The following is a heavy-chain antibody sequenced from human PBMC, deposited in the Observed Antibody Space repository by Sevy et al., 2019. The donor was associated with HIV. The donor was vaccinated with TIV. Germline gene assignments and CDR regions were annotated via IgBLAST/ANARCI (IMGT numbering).Heavy chain of an antibody. CDR2: ISAYNGNT. D-gene: IGHD3-3*01. Sequence: ASVKVSCKASGYTFISYSISWVRQAPGQGLEWMGWISAYNGNTIYAQKLQGRVTLTTDTSTSTAYMELRSLRPDDTAVYYCARDREVTIFGVRAYYYYGMDVWGQGTTVTVSS. V-gene: IGHV1-18*01. CDR1: GYTFISYS. J-gene: IGHJ6*02. CDR3: ARDREVTIFGVRAYYYYGMDV.